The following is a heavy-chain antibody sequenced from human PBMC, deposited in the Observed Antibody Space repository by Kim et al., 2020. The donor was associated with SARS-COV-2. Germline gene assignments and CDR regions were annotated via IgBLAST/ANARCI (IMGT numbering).Heavy chain of an antibody. J-gene: IGHJ6*02. CDR2: ISSSSSYT. Sequence: GGSLRLSCAASGFTFSDYYMSWIRQAPGKGLEWVSHISSSSSYTNYADSVKGRFTISRDNAKNSLYLQMNSLRAEDTAVYYCARVGYDYVWGSDRDYYYHYGMEVWGAETALTLS. V-gene: IGHV3-11*05. CDR1: GFTFSDYY. D-gene: IGHD3-16*02. CDR3: ARVGYDYVWGSDRDYYYHYGMEV.